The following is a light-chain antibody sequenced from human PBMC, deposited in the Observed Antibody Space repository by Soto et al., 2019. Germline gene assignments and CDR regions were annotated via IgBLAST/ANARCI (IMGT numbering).Light chain of an antibody. Sequence: QAVVTQSSSASASLGSSVKLTCTLRSGHRSYIIAWHQQQPGKAPRYLMKLEGSGSYNKGSGVPDRFSGSSSGADRYLTISSLQSEDEADYYCETWDSNTLVFGVGTQVTVL. V-gene: IGLV4-60*03. CDR1: SGHRSYI. J-gene: IGLJ2*01. CDR2: LEGSGSY. CDR3: ETWDSNTLV.